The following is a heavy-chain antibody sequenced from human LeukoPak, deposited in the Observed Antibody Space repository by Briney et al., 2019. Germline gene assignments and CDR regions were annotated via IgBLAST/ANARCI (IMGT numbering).Heavy chain of an antibody. CDR2: MKSRSDGGTT. Sequence: SMTPACAPAAFTPTNAWTSCDSPPDERGLEWAGSMKSRSDGGTTDYAAHVKGRFTSSRDDSKNTLYLQMNSLKTEDTAVYYCITNRRMWGQGTLVTVSS. CDR3: ITNRRM. V-gene: IGHV3-15*01. CDR1: AFTPTNAW. J-gene: IGHJ4*02.